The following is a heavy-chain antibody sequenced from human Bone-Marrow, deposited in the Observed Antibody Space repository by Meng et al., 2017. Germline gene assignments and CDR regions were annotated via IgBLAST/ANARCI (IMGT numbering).Heavy chain of an antibody. Sequence: QLQLQESRQGRVKPSGTLSLTCAVSGGSISSPNWWSWVRQPPGRGLEWIGEIYHSGSTTYNPSLLSRVTISVDKSKNQFSLKLSSVTAADTAIYYCARVIYRPSGHNYFDPWGQGTLVTVSS. CDR2: IYHSGST. D-gene: IGHD1-26*01. CDR1: GGSISSPNW. V-gene: IGHV4-4*02. J-gene: IGHJ5*02. CDR3: ARVIYRPSGHNYFDP.